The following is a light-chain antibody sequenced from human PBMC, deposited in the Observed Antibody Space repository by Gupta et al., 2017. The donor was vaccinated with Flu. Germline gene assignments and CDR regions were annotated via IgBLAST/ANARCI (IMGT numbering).Light chain of an antibody. Sequence: SSGGIASNYVQWYQQRPGSSPIMLIYEDDQRPSGVPDRFSASIDRSSNSASLTSSGRKTEDEADYDCQSYDDSSVVFGGGTKVTVL. CDR3: QSYDDSSVV. J-gene: IGLJ2*01. CDR2: EDD. V-gene: IGLV6-57*01. CDR1: SGGIASNY.